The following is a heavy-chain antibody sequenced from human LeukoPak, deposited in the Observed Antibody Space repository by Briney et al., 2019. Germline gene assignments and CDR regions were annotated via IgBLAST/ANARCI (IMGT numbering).Heavy chain of an antibody. CDR3: AREGDYYGSGSYHTYYFDY. CDR2: IRYDGSNK. D-gene: IGHD3-10*01. J-gene: IGHJ4*02. Sequence: GGSLRLSCAASGFTFSSYGMHWVRQAPGKGLEWVAFIRYDGSNKYYADSVKGRFTISRDNAKNSLYLQMNSLRAEDTAVYYCAREGDYYGSGSYHTYYFDYWGQGTLVTVSS. V-gene: IGHV3-30*02. CDR1: GFTFSSYG.